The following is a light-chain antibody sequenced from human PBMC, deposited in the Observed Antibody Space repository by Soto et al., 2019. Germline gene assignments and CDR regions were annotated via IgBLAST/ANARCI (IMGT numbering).Light chain of an antibody. CDR3: QQYGYTPQVT. J-gene: IGKJ5*01. CDR1: QAVGGTY. CDR2: GAS. Sequence: DIELTQSPSTLSLSPGERATLSCRASQAVGGTYFSWYQHKPGQPPRLLIYGASNRVAGMPARCGGSGSGTNLSLTTSRLEPADFSVYYCQQYGYTPQVTFGQGTRLE. V-gene: IGKV3-20*01.